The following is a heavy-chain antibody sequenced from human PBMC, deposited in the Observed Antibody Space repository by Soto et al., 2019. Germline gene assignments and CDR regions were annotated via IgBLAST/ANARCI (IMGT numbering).Heavy chain of an antibody. CDR1: GYTFTGYY. Sequence: ASVKVSCKASGYTFTGYYMHWVRQAPGQGLEWMGWINPNSGSTNYAQKFQGWVTMTRDTSISTAYMELSRLRSDDTAVYYCARDNSPFITGTLRHSYGMDVWGQGTTVTVSS. CDR2: INPNSGST. V-gene: IGHV1-2*04. J-gene: IGHJ6*02. CDR3: ARDNSPFITGTLRHSYGMDV. D-gene: IGHD1-20*01.